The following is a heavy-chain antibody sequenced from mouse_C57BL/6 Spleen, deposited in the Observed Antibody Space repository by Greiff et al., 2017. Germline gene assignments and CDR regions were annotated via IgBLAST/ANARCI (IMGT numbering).Heavy chain of an antibody. J-gene: IGHJ3*01. CDR1: GYTFTDYY. V-gene: IGHV1-26*01. CDR2: INPNNGGT. Sequence: EVQLQESGPELVKPGASVKISCKASGYTFTDYYMNWVKQSHGKSLEWIGDINPNNGGTSYNQKFKGKATLTVDKSSSTAYMELRSLTSEDSAVXYCAREGAFAYWGQGTLVTVSA. CDR3: AREGAFAY.